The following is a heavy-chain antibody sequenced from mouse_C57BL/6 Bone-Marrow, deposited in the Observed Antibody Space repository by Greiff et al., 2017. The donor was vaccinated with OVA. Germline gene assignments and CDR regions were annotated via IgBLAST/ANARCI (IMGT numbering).Heavy chain of an antibody. Sequence: VQLQQSGAELVKPGASVKLSCKASGYTFTEYTIHWVKQRSGQGLEWIGWFYPGSGSIKYNEKFKDKATLTADKSSSTVYMELSRLTSEDSAVYFCARHEEDYGNFYYYAMDYWGQGTSVTVSS. V-gene: IGHV1-62-2*01. CDR1: GYTFTEYT. D-gene: IGHD2-1*01. CDR3: ARHEEDYGNFYYYAMDY. J-gene: IGHJ4*01. CDR2: FYPGSGSI.